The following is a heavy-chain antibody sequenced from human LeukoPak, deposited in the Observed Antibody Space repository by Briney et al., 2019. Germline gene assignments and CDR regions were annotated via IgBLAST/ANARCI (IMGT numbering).Heavy chain of an antibody. CDR3: ARDNNWNYPDY. D-gene: IGHD1-7*01. J-gene: IGHJ4*02. CDR1: GFTFSNHW. Sequence: GGSLRLSCAASGFTFSNHWMHWVRQAPGKGLVWVSRISGDGSSTRYADSVKGRFTISRDNAKNTLFLQVNSLRAEDTAVYYCARDNNWNYPDYSGQGTLVTVSS. CDR2: ISGDGSST. V-gene: IGHV3-74*01.